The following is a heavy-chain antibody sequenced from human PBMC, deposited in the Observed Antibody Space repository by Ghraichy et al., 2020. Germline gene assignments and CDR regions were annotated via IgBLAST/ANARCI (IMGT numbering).Heavy chain of an antibody. J-gene: IGHJ4*02. CDR2: ISSNPHGGTT. Sequence: GGSLRLSCAASGFTFSYAWMNWVRQAPGMGLEWVGRISSNPHGGTTDYAAPVKGRSTISRDDSKNTVFLDMSSLKAEDTAVYYCSADTSTSSGHSNDYWGQGALVTFSS. CDR3: SADTSTSSGHSNDY. CDR1: GFTFSYAW. D-gene: IGHD3-22*01. V-gene: IGHV3-15*01.